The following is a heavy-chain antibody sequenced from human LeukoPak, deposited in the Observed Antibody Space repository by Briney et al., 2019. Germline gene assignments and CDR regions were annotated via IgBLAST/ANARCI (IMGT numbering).Heavy chain of an antibody. D-gene: IGHD3-16*01. J-gene: IGHJ6*02. CDR1: GYSFTSYW. CDR2: IYPGDSDT. V-gene: IGHV5-51*01. CDR3: ARHKARGYYYYGMDV. Sequence: GESLKISCKGSGYSFTSYWIGWVRQMSGKGLEWMGIIYPGDSDTRYSPSFQGQVTISADKSISTAYLQWSSLKASDTAMYYCARHKARGYYYYGMDVWGQGTTVTVSS.